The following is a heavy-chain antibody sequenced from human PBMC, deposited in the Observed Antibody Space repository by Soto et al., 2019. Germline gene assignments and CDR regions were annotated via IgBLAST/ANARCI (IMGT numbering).Heavy chain of an antibody. J-gene: IGHJ3*02. V-gene: IGHV3-15*07. CDR1: GFTFSSAW. CDR2: NKRKTDGWTT. Sequence: GGYLILSCEASGFTFSSAWLNWVRQAPGKGREWVGRNKRKTDGWTTDYAAPVKSRFTISRDDPKNTLYLQMNSLKTEDTAVYYCTTVQTYYYDSSGEHDAFDIWGQGTMVTVSS. D-gene: IGHD3-22*01. CDR3: TTVQTYYYDSSGEHDAFDI.